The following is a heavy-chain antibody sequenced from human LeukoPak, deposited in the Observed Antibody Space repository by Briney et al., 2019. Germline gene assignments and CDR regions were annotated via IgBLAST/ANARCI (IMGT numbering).Heavy chain of an antibody. J-gene: IGHJ4*02. CDR3: AKTSGRDDYVWGSYRPPGGLFDY. V-gene: IGHV3-23*01. CDR1: GFTVSSNY. Sequence: GGSLRLSCAASGFTVSSNYMSWVRQAPGKGLEWVSAISGSGGSTYYADSVKGRFTISRDNSKNTLYLQMNSLRAEDTAVYYCAKTSGRDDYVWGSYRPPGGLFDYWGQGTLVTVSS. D-gene: IGHD3-16*02. CDR2: ISGSGGST.